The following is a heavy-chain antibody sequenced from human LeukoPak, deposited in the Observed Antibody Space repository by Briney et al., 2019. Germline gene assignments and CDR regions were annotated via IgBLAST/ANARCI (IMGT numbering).Heavy chain of an antibody. Sequence: GGSLRLSCAASGFTFDDYAMHWVRQAPGKGLEWVSGISWNSGSIGYADSVKGRFSISRDNAKNTLYLQMNSLRAEDTAVYYCAKDHSRSNFDYWGQGTLVTVSS. CDR2: ISWNSGSI. V-gene: IGHV3-9*01. CDR3: AKDHSRSNFDY. D-gene: IGHD2-21*01. CDR1: GFTFDDYA. J-gene: IGHJ4*02.